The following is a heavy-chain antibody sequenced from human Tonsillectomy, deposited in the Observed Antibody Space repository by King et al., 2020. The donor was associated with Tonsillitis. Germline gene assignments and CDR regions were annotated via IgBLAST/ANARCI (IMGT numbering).Heavy chain of an antibody. CDR3: AKETNVDTAMAAPPDY. CDR1: GFTFSSYG. J-gene: IGHJ4*02. D-gene: IGHD5-18*01. CDR2: ISYDGSNK. V-gene: IGHV3-30*18. Sequence: VQLVESGGGVVQPGRSLRLSCAASGFTFSSYGMHWVRQAPGKGLEWVAVISYDGSNKYYADSVKGRFTISRDNSKNTLYLQMNSLRAEDTAVYYCAKETNVDTAMAAPPDYWGQGTLVTVSS.